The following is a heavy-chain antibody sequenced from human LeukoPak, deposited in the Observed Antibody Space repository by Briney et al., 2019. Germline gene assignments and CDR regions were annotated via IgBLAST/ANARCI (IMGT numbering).Heavy chain of an antibody. Sequence: ASVKVSCKASGYTFTGHYMNWVRLAPGQGLEWMGWINPTGGTTYAQKFQDRVTMARDTSINTAYMELSGLRSDDTAVYYCARDLGWSSSHWGQGTLVTVSS. V-gene: IGHV1-2*02. CDR3: ARDLGWSSSH. J-gene: IGHJ4*02. CDR1: GYTFTGHY. D-gene: IGHD6-6*01. CDR2: INPTGGT.